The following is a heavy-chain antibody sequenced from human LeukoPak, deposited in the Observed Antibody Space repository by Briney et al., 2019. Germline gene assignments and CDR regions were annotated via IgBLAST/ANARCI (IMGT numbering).Heavy chain of an antibody. V-gene: IGHV3-7*01. D-gene: IGHD1-1*01. CDR1: GFTFSNYW. J-gene: IGHJ4*02. CDR3: ARGRNWNDGYY. CDR2: IKQDGSEK. Sequence: GGSLRLSCAASGFTFSNYWMSWVRQAPGKGLEWVANIKQDGSEKYYVDSVKGRFTISRDNAKNSLYLQMNSLRAEDTAVYYCARGRNWNDGYYWGQGTLVTVSS.